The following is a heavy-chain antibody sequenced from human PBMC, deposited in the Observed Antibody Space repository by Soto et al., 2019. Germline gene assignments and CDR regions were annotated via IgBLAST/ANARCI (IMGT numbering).Heavy chain of an antibody. CDR3: ATATPRFITIFGVVMGY. Sequence: SVKVSCTLSGYTLTYLSMPCLRQAPGKGLEWMGGFDAEDGETIYAQKFQGRVTMTEDTSPDKAYMELSSLRSEDTAVYYCATATPRFITIFGVVMGYWGQGTLVTV. CDR2: FDAEDGET. J-gene: IGHJ4*02. V-gene: IGHV1-24*01. D-gene: IGHD3-3*01. CDR1: GYTLTYLS.